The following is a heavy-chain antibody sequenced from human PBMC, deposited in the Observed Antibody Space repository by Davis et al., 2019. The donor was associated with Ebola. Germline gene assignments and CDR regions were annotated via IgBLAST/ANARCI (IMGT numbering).Heavy chain of an antibody. D-gene: IGHD5-18*01. CDR2: IYTSGST. CDR3: ACHLTHTRGIQLLYYFDY. V-gene: IGHV4-4*07. CDR1: GGSISSYY. J-gene: IGHJ4*02. Sequence: SETLSLTCTVSGGSISSYYWSWIRQPAGKGLEWIGRIYTSGSTNYNPSLKSRVTISVDTSKNQFSLKLSSVTAADTAVYYCACHLTHTRGIQLLYYFDYWGQGTLVTVSS.